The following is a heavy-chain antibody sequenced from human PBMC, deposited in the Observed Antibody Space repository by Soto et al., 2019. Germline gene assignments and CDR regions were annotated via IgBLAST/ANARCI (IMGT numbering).Heavy chain of an antibody. D-gene: IGHD6-19*01. CDR1: GYTFTSYD. Sequence: ASVKVSCKASGYTFTSYDINWVRQATGQGLEWMGWMNPNSGNTGYAQKFQGRVTMTRNTSISTAYMELSSLRSEDTAVYYCARAPSHGWFQHLDYWGQGTLVTVSS. CDR3: ARAPSHGWFQHLDY. V-gene: IGHV1-8*01. J-gene: IGHJ4*02. CDR2: MNPNSGNT.